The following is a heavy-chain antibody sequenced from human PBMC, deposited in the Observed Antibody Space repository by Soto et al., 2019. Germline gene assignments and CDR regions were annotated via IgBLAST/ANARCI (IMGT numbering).Heavy chain of an antibody. CDR3: ARDQGILTGYDYFDY. Sequence: ASVKVSCKASGYTFTSYGISWVRQAPGQGLEWMGWISAYNGNTNYAQKLQGRVTMTTDTSTSTAYMELRSLRSDDTAVYYCARDQGILTGYDYFDYWGQGTLVTVSS. V-gene: IGHV1-18*04. CDR1: GYTFTSYG. CDR2: ISAYNGNT. J-gene: IGHJ4*02. D-gene: IGHD3-9*01.